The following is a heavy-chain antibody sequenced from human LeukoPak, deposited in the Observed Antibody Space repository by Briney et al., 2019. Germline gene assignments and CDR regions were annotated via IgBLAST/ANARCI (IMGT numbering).Heavy chain of an antibody. CDR1: GFTFSSYS. CDR2: ISSTSSTI. Sequence: GGSLRLSCAASGFTFSSYSMNWVRQAPGKGLEWVSYISSTSSTIYYADSVKGRFTISRDTAKNSLYLQMNSLRAEDTAVYSCARGDYGDYWNYYYMDVWGKGTTVTVSS. D-gene: IGHD4-17*01. J-gene: IGHJ6*03. CDR3: ARGDYGDYWNYYYMDV. V-gene: IGHV3-48*01.